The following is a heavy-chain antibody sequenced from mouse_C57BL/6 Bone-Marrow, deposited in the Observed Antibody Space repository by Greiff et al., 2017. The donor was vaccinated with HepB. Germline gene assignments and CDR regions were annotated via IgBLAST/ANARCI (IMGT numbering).Heavy chain of an antibody. V-gene: IGHV1-82*01. J-gene: IGHJ2*01. CDR2: IYPGDGVT. D-gene: IGHD1-1*01. Sequence: VQLQQSGPELVKPGASVKISCKASGYAFSSSWMNWVKQRPGKGLEWIGRIYPGDGVTNYNGKFKGKATLTADKSSSTAYMQLSSLTSEDSAVYFCATLLLRYYFDYWGQGTTLTVSS. CDR1: GYAFSSSW. CDR3: ATLLLRYYFDY.